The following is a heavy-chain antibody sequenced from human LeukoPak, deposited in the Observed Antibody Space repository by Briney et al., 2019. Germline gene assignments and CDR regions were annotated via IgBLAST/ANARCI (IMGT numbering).Heavy chain of an antibody. Sequence: GGSLRLSCAASGFTFSSYGMHWVRQAPGKGLEWVAVIWYDGSNKYYADSVKGRFTISRDNSKNTLYLQMNSLRAEDTAVYYCAKGYCSGGSCYSRGSDYWGQGTLVTVSS. V-gene: IGHV3-33*06. D-gene: IGHD2-15*01. CDR3: AKGYCSGGSCYSRGSDY. J-gene: IGHJ4*02. CDR1: GFTFSSYG. CDR2: IWYDGSNK.